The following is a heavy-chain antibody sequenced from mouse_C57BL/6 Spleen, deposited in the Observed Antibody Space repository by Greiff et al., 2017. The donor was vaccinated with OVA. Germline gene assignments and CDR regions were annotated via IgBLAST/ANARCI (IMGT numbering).Heavy chain of an antibody. CDR1: GYTFTSYW. V-gene: IGHV1-64*01. CDR3: ARGDDGYSGAMDY. Sequence: QVQLQQPGAELVKPGASVKLSCKASGYTFTSYWMPWVKQRPGQGLEWIGMIHPNSGSTNYNEKFKSKVTLTVDKSSSTAYMQLSSLTSEDSAVYYCARGDDGYSGAMDYWGQGTSVTVSS. J-gene: IGHJ4*01. CDR2: IHPNSGST. D-gene: IGHD2-3*01.